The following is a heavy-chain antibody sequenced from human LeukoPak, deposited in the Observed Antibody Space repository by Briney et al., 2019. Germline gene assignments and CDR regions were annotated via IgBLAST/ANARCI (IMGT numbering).Heavy chain of an antibody. CDR2: IYYSGST. D-gene: IGHD2-15*01. CDR1: GGSISSYY. V-gene: IGHV4-59*01. Sequence: SETLSLTCTVSGGSISSYYWSWIRQPPGKGLEWIGYIYYSGSTNYNPSLKSRVTISVDTSKNQFSLKLNSVTAADTAVYYCARGSPTQYCSGGSCYSGYFQHWGQGTLVTVSS. CDR3: ARGSPTQYCSGGSCYSGYFQH. J-gene: IGHJ1*01.